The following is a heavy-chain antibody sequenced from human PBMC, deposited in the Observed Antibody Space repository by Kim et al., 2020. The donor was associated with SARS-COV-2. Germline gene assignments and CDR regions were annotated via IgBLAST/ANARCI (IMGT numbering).Heavy chain of an antibody. J-gene: IGHJ4*02. CDR3: ARVWKRKGVVTAGYYFDY. CDR1: GGSFSGYY. CDR2: INHSGST. V-gene: IGHV4-34*01. D-gene: IGHD2-21*02. Sequence: SETLSLTCAVYGGSFSGYYWSWIRQPPGKGLEWIGEINHSGSTNYNPSLKSRVTISVDTSKNQFSLKLSSVTAADTAVYYCARVWKRKGVVTAGYYFDYWGQGTLVTVSS.